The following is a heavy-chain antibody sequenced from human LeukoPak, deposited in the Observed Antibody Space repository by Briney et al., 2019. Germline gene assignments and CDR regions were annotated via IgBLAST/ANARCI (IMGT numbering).Heavy chain of an antibody. CDR1: GFTFSSYS. CDR3: AREPGDIVAPPDY. J-gene: IGHJ4*02. CDR2: ISSSSSTI. V-gene: IGHV3-48*01. D-gene: IGHD2-21*01. Sequence: PGGSLRLSCAASGFTFSSYSMNWVRQAPGEGLEWVSYISSSSSTIYYADSVKGRFTISRDNAKNSLYLQMNSLRAEDTAVYYCAREPGDIVAPPDYWGQGTLVTVSS.